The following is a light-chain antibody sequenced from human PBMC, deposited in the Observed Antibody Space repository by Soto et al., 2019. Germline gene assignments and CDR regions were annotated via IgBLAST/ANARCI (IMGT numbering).Light chain of an antibody. V-gene: IGKV1-5*03. CDR1: ESISSW. J-gene: IGKJ2*01. Sequence: DIQMTQSPSTLSASVGDRVTITCLASESISSWLAWYQQKPGKAPKLLIYKASSLESGVPSRFSGSGSGTEFTLTISSLQPDDVATYYCQQYNSYSYTFGQGTKLEIK. CDR2: KAS. CDR3: QQYNSYSYT.